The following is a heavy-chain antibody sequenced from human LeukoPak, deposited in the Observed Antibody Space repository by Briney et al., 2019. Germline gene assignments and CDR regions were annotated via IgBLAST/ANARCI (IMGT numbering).Heavy chain of an antibody. J-gene: IGHJ4*02. D-gene: IGHD6-19*01. CDR1: GFTFSSYC. CDR3: ARPPPGGWYGSLDY. V-gene: IGHV3-21*01. CDR2: ISSSSSSI. Sequence: PGGSLRLSCAASGFTFSSYCMNWVRQAPGKGLEWVSLISSSSSSIFYADSVKGRFTISRDSAKNSLYLQMNSLRGEDTAVYYCARPPPGGWYGSLDYWGQGTLVTVSS.